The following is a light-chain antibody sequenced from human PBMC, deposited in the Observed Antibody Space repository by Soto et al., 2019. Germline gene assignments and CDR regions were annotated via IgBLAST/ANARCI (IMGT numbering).Light chain of an antibody. V-gene: IGKV3-11*01. Sequence: EIVLTQSPATLSLSPGERATLSCRASQSVGTSLAWYQQKPGQTPRLFIYDASNRATGVPARFSGSGSGTDFTLTISSLEPEDFAVYYCQQRSSWPPFNVGPGTKVDGK. CDR2: DAS. CDR1: QSVGTS. J-gene: IGKJ3*01. CDR3: QQRSSWPPFN.